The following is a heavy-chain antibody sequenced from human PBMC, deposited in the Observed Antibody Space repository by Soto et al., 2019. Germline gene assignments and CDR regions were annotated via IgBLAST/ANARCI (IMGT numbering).Heavy chain of an antibody. CDR1: GFTFSSYA. J-gene: IGHJ4*02. Sequence: GGSLRLSCAASGFTFSSYAMSWVRQAPGKGLEWVSAISGSGSSTYYADSVKGRFTISRDNSKNTLYLQMNSLRAEDTAVYYCAKLGYCSGGCCLAVHWGQGTLVTVSS. V-gene: IGHV3-23*01. CDR3: AKLGYCSGGCCLAVH. CDR2: ISGSGSST. D-gene: IGHD2-15*01.